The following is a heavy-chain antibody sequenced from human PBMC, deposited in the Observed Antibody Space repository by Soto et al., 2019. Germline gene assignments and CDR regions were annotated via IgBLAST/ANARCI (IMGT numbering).Heavy chain of an antibody. CDR2: MHSRGRS. V-gene: IGHV4-39*01. CDR3: ASHIEFSGSSVFDS. J-gene: IGHJ4*02. CDR1: GGSLSSSSFF. D-gene: IGHD6-6*01. Sequence: QLQLQESGPRLVKPSETLFLTCAVSGGSLSSSSFFWGWIRQPPGKGLEWIGSMHSRGRSYYNASLKSRLTISVDTSKTQFSLRLTSVAATDTAVYFCASHIEFSGSSVFDSWGQGTLVTVSS.